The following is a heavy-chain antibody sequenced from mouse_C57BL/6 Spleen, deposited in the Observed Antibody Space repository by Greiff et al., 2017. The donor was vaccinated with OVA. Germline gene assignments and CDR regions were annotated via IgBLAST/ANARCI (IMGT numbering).Heavy chain of an antibody. V-gene: IGHV3-6*01. D-gene: IGHD2-4*01. CDR2: ISYDGSN. Sequence: ESGPGLVKPSQSLSLTCSVTGYSITSGYYWNWIRQFPGNKLEWMGYISYDGSNNYNPSLKNRISFTRYTSKNQFFLKLKSVTTEDTATYYCASPYYDCDGRGAWFAYWGQGTLVTVSA. J-gene: IGHJ3*01. CDR3: ASPYYDCDGRGAWFAY. CDR1: GYSITSGYY.